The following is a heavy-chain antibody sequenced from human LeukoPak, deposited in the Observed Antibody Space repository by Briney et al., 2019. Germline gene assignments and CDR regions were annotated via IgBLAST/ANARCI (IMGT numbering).Heavy chain of an antibody. V-gene: IGHV4-59*01. CDR2: IYYSGST. CDR3: ARVGGTNYYYYGMDV. CDR1: GGSISSYY. D-gene: IGHD1-1*01. Sequence: PSETLSLTCTVSGGSISSYYWSWIRQPPGKGLEWIGYIYYSGSTNYNPSLKSRVTISVDTSNNQFSLKLSSVTAADTAVYYCARVGGTNYYYYGMDVWAKGPRSPSP. J-gene: IGHJ6*02.